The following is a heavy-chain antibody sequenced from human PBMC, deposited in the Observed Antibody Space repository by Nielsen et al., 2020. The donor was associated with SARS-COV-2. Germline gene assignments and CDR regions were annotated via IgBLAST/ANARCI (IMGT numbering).Heavy chain of an antibody. CDR1: GESFRGFY. CDR3: ARSGSTVDPTGWFDP. CDR2: INHNGGT. Sequence: SETLSLTCGVHGESFRGFYWTWIRQAPGKGLEWIGEINHNGGTNYISPLTSRVTISVDTSRRQFSLKLSSVTAADTAVYYCARSGSTVDPTGWFDPWGQGTLVTVSS. J-gene: IGHJ5*02. V-gene: IGHV4-34*01. D-gene: IGHD4-23*01.